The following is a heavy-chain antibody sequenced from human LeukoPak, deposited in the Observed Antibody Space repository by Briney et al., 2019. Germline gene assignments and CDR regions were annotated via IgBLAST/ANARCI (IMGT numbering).Heavy chain of an antibody. Sequence: ASVTVSCKASGYTFTSYGISWVRQAPGQGLEWMGWISAYNGNTNYAQKLQGRVTMTTDTSTSTAYMELRSLRSDDTAVYYCASSSSTSSGENWFDPWGQGTLVTVSS. D-gene: IGHD2-2*01. CDR2: ISAYNGNT. CDR1: GYTFTSYG. J-gene: IGHJ5*02. CDR3: ASSSSTSSGENWFDP. V-gene: IGHV1-18*01.